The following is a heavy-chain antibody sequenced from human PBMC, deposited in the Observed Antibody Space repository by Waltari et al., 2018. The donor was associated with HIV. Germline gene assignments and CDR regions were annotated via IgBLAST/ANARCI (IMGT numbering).Heavy chain of an antibody. CDR1: GLTVSSNF. CDR2: IYSGGST. V-gene: IGHV3-53*02. Sequence: EVQLVETGGGLIQPGGSLRLSCAASGLTVSSNFMNWVRQAPGKGVEWVCRIYSGGSTYDADSVKGRFTISRDNSKNTLYLQMNSLRAEDTAVYYCARVRSTMGRFQGFDYWGQGTLVTVSS. D-gene: IGHD1-26*01. J-gene: IGHJ4*02. CDR3: ARVRSTMGRFQGFDY.